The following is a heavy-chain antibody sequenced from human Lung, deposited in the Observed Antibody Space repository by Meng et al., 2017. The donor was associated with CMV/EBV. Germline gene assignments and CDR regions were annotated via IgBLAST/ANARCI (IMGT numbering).Heavy chain of an antibody. CDR3: ARERRYVGPPQVIGWSYFEV. V-gene: IGHV3-23*05. Sequence: ESXKISXVASGFTFDNYVMTWVRQAPGKGLEWVSSIYGSGRSTSYMDSVKGRFTISRDNSNNTLSLQLDSVKAEDTATYFCARERRYVGPPQVIGWSYFEVCGQGTXVTVSS. CDR1: GFTFDNYV. CDR2: IYGSGRST. D-gene: IGHD1-1*01. J-gene: IGHJ4*02.